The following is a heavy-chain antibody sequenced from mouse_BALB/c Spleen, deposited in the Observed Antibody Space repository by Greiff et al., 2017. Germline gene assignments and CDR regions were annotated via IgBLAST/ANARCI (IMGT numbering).Heavy chain of an antibody. CDR1: GYSITSDYA. CDR3: ARGDGVSFAY. CDR2: ISYSGST. Sequence: EVKLEESGPGLVKPSQSLSLTCTVTGYSITSDYAWNWIRQFPGNKLEWMGYISYSGSTSYNPSLKSRISITRDTSKNQFFLQLNSVTTEDTATYYCARGDGVSFAYWGEGTLVTVSA. D-gene: IGHD3-3*01. J-gene: IGHJ3*01. V-gene: IGHV3-2*02.